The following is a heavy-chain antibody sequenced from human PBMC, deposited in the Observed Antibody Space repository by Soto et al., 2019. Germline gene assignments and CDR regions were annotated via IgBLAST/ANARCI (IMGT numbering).Heavy chain of an antibody. CDR1: GGTFSSYT. V-gene: IGHV1-69*02. J-gene: IGHJ6*03. CDR3: ARAGDILTGYSQRMYYYYYYMDV. D-gene: IGHD3-9*01. CDR2: IIPILGIA. Sequence: ASVKVSCKASGGTFSSYTISWVRQAPGQGLEWMGRIIPILGIANYAQKFQGRVTITADKSTSTAYMELSSLRSEDTAVYYCARAGDILTGYSQRMYYYYYYMDVWGKGTTVTVSS.